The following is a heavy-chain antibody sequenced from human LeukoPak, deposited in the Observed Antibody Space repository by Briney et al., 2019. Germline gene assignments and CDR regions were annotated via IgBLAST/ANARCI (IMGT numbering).Heavy chain of an antibody. Sequence: SETLSLTCTVSGYSISSGYYWGWIRQPPGKGLEWIGSIYHSGSTYYNPSLKSRVTLSVDTSKNQFSLKLSSVTAADTAVYYCARPVPSRLGWFDPWGQGTLVTVSS. CDR3: ARPVPSRLGWFDP. CDR2: IYHSGST. V-gene: IGHV4-38-2*02. J-gene: IGHJ5*02. D-gene: IGHD1-1*01. CDR1: GYSISSGYY.